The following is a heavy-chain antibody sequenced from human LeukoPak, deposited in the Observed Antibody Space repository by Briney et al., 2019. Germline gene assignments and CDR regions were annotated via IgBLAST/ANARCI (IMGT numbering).Heavy chain of an antibody. J-gene: IGHJ4*02. CDR3: AKGLSYYASGSAIDY. V-gene: IGHV3-23*01. Sequence: GGSLRLSCAASRFTFSSYAMSWVRQAPGKGLEWVSGISGNGDNTNYADSVKGRFTISRDNSKNTLYLQMNSLRAEDTAIYYCAKGLSYYASGSAIDYWGQGTLVTVSS. CDR2: ISGNGDNT. D-gene: IGHD3-10*01. CDR1: RFTFSSYA.